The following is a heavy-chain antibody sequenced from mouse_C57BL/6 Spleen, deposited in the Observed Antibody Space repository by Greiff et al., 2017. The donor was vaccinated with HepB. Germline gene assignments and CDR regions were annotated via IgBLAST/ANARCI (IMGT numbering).Heavy chain of an antibody. V-gene: IGHV7-3*01. J-gene: IGHJ1*03. D-gene: IGHD1-1*01. CDR1: GFTFTDYY. Sequence: EVKLVESGGGLVQPGGSLSLSCAASGFTFTDYYMSWVRQPPGKALEWLGFIRNKANGYTTEYSASVKGRFTISRDNSQSILYLQMNALRAEDSATYYCTRYSLRYYYGSSAWYFDVWGTGTTVTVSS. CDR2: IRNKANGYTT. CDR3: TRYSLRYYYGSSAWYFDV.